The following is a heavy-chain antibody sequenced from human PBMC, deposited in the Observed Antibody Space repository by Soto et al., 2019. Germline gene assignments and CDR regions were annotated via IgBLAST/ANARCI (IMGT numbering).Heavy chain of an antibody. CDR2: RYSTGTT. J-gene: IGHJ5*02. D-gene: IGHD1-1*01. Sequence: SETLSLPWTVSGYSINRGNVWGGGCRPPGQGLEWLGSRYSTGTTSSNPSLRRRVKLSVDTSKNQLSRVLRSVTAADTAVYYCVARATVVNSPWFDPWGQGTQVTVSS. CDR3: VARATVVNSPWFDP. V-gene: IGHV4-38-2*02. CDR1: GYSINRGNV.